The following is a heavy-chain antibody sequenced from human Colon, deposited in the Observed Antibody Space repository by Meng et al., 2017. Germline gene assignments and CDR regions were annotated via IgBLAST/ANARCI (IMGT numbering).Heavy chain of an antibody. CDR2: IRPSSGDT. CDR3: ARETPETCYLDY. D-gene: IGHD2-2*01. V-gene: IGHV1-46*01. CDR1: GYTLTSYY. Sequence: ASVKVSCKASGYTLTSYYIHWVRQAPGQGLEYMGIIRPSSGDTRYAQKFQGRVTMTRDTSTSTVYMELSSLRSEDTAVYYFARETPETCYLDYWGQGTLVTVSS. J-gene: IGHJ4*02.